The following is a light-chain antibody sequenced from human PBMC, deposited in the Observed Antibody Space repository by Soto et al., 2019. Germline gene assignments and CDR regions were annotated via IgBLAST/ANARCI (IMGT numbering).Light chain of an antibody. CDR3: CSYAGSNNLI. CDR2: EVS. J-gene: IGLJ1*01. Sequence: QSVLTQPPSASGSPGQSVTISCTGTSSDIGAYNYVSWYQQYPGKAPKLMIFEVSKRPSGVPDRFSGSKSGNTASLTVSGLQAEDEADYYCCSYAGSNNLIFGTGTKITAL. V-gene: IGLV2-8*01. CDR1: SSDIGAYNY.